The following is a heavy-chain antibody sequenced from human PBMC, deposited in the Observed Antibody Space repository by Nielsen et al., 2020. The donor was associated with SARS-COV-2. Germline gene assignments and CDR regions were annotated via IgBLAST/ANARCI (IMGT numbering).Heavy chain of an antibody. J-gene: IGHJ4*02. Sequence: GGSLSLSCAASGFTFSSYGMHWVRQAPGKGLEWVAVISYDGSNKYYADSVKGRFTISRDNSKNTLYLQMNSLRAEDTAVYYCAKPYDFWGPGFDYWGQGTLVTVSS. D-gene: IGHD3-3*01. CDR2: ISYDGSNK. CDR3: AKPYDFWGPGFDY. V-gene: IGHV3-30*18. CDR1: GFTFSSYG.